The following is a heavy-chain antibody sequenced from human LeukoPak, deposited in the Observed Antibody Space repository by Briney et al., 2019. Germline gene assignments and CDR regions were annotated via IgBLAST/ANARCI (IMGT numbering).Heavy chain of an antibody. J-gene: IGHJ6*02. Sequence: ASVNVSCKASGYTFNRYGISWVRQAPGQGLEGMGWVSNFKGKKKNALNLPGRVTMTTDTSTSTAYMALGSLNTDDTAVYYCARIGLAIVPSVNNYYNYGMDVWGQGTTVTVSS. CDR3: ARIGLAIVPSVNNYYNYGMDV. CDR2: VSNFKGKK. CDR1: GYTFNRYG. V-gene: IGHV1-18*04. D-gene: IGHD2-2*01.